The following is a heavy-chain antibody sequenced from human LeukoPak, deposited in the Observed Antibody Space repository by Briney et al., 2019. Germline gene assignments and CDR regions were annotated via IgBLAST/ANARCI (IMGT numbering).Heavy chain of an antibody. J-gene: IGHJ4*02. CDR1: GFTFSSYS. CDR2: ISSSSYI. D-gene: IGHD2-2*01. V-gene: IGHV3-21*01. Sequence: PGGSLRLSCAASGFTFSSYSMNWVRQAPGKGLEWVSSISSSSYIYYADSVKGRFTISRDNAKNSLYLQMNSLRAEDTAVYYCARDQADIVVVPASFFDYWGQGTLVTVSS. CDR3: ARDQADIVVVPASFFDY.